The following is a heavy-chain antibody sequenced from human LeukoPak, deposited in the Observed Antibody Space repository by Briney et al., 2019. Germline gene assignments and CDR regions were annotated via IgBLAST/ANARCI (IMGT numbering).Heavy chain of an antibody. J-gene: IGHJ4*02. D-gene: IGHD3-22*01. CDR1: GFTFSSYG. V-gene: IGHV3-48*01. Sequence: GGSLRLSCAASGFTFSSYGMSWVRQAPGKGLEWVSYISSSSSTIYYADSVKGRFTISRDNAKNSLYLQMNSLRAEDTAVYYCARWRGPDYYDSSGYYRKAGDYFDYWGQGTLVTVSS. CDR3: ARWRGPDYYDSSGYYRKAGDYFDY. CDR2: ISSSSSTI.